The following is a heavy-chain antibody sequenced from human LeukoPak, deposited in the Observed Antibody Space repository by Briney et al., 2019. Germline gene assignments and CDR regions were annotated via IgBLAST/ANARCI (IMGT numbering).Heavy chain of an antibody. CDR2: INHSGST. CDR1: GGSFSGYY. J-gene: IGHJ4*02. Sequence: SETLSLTCAVYGGSFSGYYWSWIRQPPGKGLEWIGEINHSGSTYYNPSLKSRVTISVDRSKNQFSLKLSSVTAADTAVYYCARSAYGDYGEYYFDYWGQGTLVTVSS. CDR3: ARSAYGDYGEYYFDY. V-gene: IGHV4-34*01. D-gene: IGHD4-17*01.